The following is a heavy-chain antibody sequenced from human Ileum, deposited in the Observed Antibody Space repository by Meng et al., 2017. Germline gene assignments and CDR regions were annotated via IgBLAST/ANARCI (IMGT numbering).Heavy chain of an antibody. CDR1: GFMFRSNA. Sequence: ESLKISCAASGFMFRSNAMTWVRQPPGKGLEWVSIILYDEGTHYADSVKGRFIISRDNSKNTVYLQMNNVRVEDTAVYYCAKDLHYFSAMDVWGQGATVTVSS. V-gene: IGHV3-23*01. D-gene: IGHD3-16*01. CDR3: AKDLHYFSAMDV. J-gene: IGHJ6*02. CDR2: IILYDEGT.